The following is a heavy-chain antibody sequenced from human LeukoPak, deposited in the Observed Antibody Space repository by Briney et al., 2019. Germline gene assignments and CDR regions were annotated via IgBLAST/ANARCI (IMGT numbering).Heavy chain of an antibody. D-gene: IGHD2-21*01. CDR3: AKAPVTSCRGAYCYPFDS. CDR2: ISYDGSNK. J-gene: IGHJ4*02. CDR1: GFTFSSYG. V-gene: IGHV3-30*18. Sequence: GRSLRLSCAASGFTFSSYGMHWVRQAPGKGLEWVAVISYDGSNKYYADSVKGRFTISRDNSKNTLYLQMNSLRAEDAAVYFCAKAPVTSCRGAYCYPFDSWGQGTLVTVSS.